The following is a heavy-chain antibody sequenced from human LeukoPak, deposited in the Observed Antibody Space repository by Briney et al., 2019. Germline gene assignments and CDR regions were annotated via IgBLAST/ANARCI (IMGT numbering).Heavy chain of an antibody. CDR2: IYSGGST. CDR3: ARAPAPHYVWGSYRPYYFDY. D-gene: IGHD3-16*02. V-gene: IGHV3-66*02. CDR1: GFTVSSNY. Sequence: GGSLRLSCAASGFTVSSNYMSWVRQAPGKGLEWVSVIYSGGSTYYADSVKGRFTISRDNSKNTLYLQMNSLRAEDTAVYYCARAPAPHYVWGSYRPYYFDYWGQGTLVTVSS. J-gene: IGHJ4*02.